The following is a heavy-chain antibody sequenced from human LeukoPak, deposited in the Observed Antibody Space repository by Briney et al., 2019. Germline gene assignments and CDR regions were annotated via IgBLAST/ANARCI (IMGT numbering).Heavy chain of an antibody. CDR1: GGSISSGGYS. V-gene: IGHV4-30-2*01. Sequence: SQTLSLTCAVSGGSISSGGYSWSWIRQPPGKGLEWIEYIYHSGSTYYNPSLKSRVTISVDRSKNQFSLKLSSVTAADTAVYYCARGAHDYGGNPDWFDPWGQGTLVTVSS. CDR2: IYHSGST. CDR3: ARGAHDYGGNPDWFDP. D-gene: IGHD4-23*01. J-gene: IGHJ5*02.